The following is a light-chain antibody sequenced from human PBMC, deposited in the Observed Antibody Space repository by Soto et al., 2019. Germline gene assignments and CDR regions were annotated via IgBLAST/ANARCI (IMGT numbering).Light chain of an antibody. CDR3: QQYFHTLLT. J-gene: IGKJ4*01. V-gene: IGKV4-1*01. CDR1: QSVFYSSNKKDY. CDR2: WAS. Sequence: DIVMAQSPDSLAVSLGERATINCKSSQSVFYSSNKKDYLAWYQQKPGQTPKLLIYWASTRGVGVPDRFNGSGSGTDFTLTISSLQAEDVSVYYCQQYFHTLLTFCGGTRVEIK.